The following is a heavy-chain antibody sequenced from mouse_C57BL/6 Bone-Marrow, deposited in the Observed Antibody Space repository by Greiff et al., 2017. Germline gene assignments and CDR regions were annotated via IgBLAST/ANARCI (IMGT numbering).Heavy chain of an antibody. CDR3: ARDMVVLHWYFDV. Sequence: EVKLVESGGGLVKPGGSLKLSCAASGFTFSSYAMSWVRQTPEKRLEWVATISDGGSYTYYPDNVKGRVTISRDNAKNNLYLQMSHLKSEDTAMYYCARDMVVLHWYFDVWGTGTTVTVSS. CDR2: ISDGGSYT. CDR1: GFTFSSYA. V-gene: IGHV5-4*01. D-gene: IGHD2-1*01. J-gene: IGHJ1*03.